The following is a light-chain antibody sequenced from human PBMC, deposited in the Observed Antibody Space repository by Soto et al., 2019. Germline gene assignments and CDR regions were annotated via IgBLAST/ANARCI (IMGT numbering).Light chain of an antibody. CDR2: EVS. Sequence: QSALTQPASVSGSPGQSITISCTATSSDVGGYIYVSWYQQHLGKAPKLIIYEVSNRPSGVSNRFSGSKSGNTAPLSISGLQAEDEADYYCSSYTSSSTWVFGGGTKLTVL. CDR1: SSDVGGYIY. V-gene: IGLV2-14*01. CDR3: SSYTSSSTWV. J-gene: IGLJ3*02.